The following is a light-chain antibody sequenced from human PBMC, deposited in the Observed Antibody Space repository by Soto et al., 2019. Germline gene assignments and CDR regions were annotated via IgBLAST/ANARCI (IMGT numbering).Light chain of an antibody. V-gene: IGKV1-5*03. CDR1: QTISSW. CDR2: KAS. Sequence: DIQMTQSPSTLSGSVGDRVTITCRASQTISSWLAWYQQKPGKAPKLLIYKASTLKSGVPSRFSGSGSGTEFTLTISSLQPDDFATYYCQHYNNWPPSIIFGQGTRLEI. CDR3: QHYNNWPPSII. J-gene: IGKJ5*01.